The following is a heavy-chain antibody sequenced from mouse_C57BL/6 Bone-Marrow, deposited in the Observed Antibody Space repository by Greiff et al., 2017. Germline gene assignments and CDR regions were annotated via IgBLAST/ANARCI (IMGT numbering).Heavy chain of an antibody. CDR1: GFTFSNYW. D-gene: IGHD2-4*01. J-gene: IGHJ2*01. CDR3: TVSYYDYLYFDY. V-gene: IGHV6-3*01. CDR2: IRLKSDNYAT. Sequence: EVQVVESGGGLVQPGGSMKLSCVASGFTFSNYWMNWVRQSPEKGLEWVAQIRLKSDNYATHYAETGKGRLTISRDDSKSSVYLQMINLRDEDTGIYYCTVSYYDYLYFDYWGQGTTLTVSS.